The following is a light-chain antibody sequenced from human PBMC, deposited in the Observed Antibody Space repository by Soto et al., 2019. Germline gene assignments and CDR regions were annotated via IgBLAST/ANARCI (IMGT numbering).Light chain of an antibody. CDR1: QSIYTY. CDR2: KAS. Sequence: DIQMTQSPSSLSASVGDTVTITCRATQSIYTYLSWYQQKPGKAPKLLIYKASSLESGVPSRFSGSGSGTEFTLTISSLQPDDFATYYCQQYNSYSGTFGQGTKVDI. CDR3: QQYNSYSGT. V-gene: IGKV1-5*03. J-gene: IGKJ1*01.